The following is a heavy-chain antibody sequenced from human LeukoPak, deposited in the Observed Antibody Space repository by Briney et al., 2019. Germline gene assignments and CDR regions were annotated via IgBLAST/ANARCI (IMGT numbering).Heavy chain of an antibody. V-gene: IGHV4-59*01. CDR2: IYYSGIT. D-gene: IGHD3-16*02. J-gene: IGHJ5*02. CDR3: ARGVKAVTFGGVIVPFDP. Sequence: SETLSLTCTVSGGSMNNYYWTWIRQPPGKGLEWIGYIYYSGITNYNPSLKSRITISVDTSKHHFSLRLSSVTAADTAVYYCARGVKAVTFGGVIVPFDPWGQGTLVTVSS. CDR1: GGSMNNYY.